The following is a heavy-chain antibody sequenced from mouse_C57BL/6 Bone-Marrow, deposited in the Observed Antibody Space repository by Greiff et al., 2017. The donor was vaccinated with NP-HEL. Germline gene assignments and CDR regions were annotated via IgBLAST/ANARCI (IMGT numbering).Heavy chain of an antibody. CDR1: GFNIKDDY. J-gene: IGHJ2*01. CDR3: TTPHYFDY. Sequence: LQQSGAELVRPGASVKLSCTASGFNIKDDYMHWVKQRPEQGLEWIGWIDPENGDTEYASKFQGKATITADTSSNTAYLQLSSLTSEDTAVYYCTTPHYFDYWGQGTTLTVSS. CDR2: IDPENGDT. V-gene: IGHV14-4*01.